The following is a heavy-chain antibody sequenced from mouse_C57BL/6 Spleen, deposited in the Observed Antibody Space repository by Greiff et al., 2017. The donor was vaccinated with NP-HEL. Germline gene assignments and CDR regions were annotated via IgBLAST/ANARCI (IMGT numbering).Heavy chain of an antibody. D-gene: IGHD1-1*01. CDR1: GYAFSSYW. V-gene: IGHV1-80*01. Sequence: VQLQQSGAELVKPGASVKISCKASGYAFSSYWMNWVKQRPGKGLEWIGQIYPGDGDTNYNGKFKGKATLTADKSSSTAYMQLSSLTSEDYAVYFCARGNYYGSSYLFWYFDVWGTGTTVTVSS. CDR2: IYPGDGDT. J-gene: IGHJ1*03. CDR3: ARGNYYGSSYLFWYFDV.